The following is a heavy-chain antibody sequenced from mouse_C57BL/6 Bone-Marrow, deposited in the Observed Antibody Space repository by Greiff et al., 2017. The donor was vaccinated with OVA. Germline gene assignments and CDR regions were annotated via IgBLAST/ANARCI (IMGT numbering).Heavy chain of an antibody. J-gene: IGHJ4*01. CDR2: IDPETGGT. CDR3: TRGEGFPMDY. Sequence: QVQLQQSGAELVRPGASVTLSCKASGYTFTDYEMHWVKQTPVHGLEWIGAIDPETGGTAYNQKFKGKAILTADKSSSTAYMELRSLTSEDSAVYYCTRGEGFPMDYWGQGTLVTVSA. CDR1: GYTFTDYE. V-gene: IGHV1-15*01.